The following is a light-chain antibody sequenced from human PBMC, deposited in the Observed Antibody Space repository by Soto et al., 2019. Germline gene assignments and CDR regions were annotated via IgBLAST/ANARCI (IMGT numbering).Light chain of an antibody. Sequence: ALRMTQSPTSLSASTGDRVTITCRASQDINNDLAWYQQKPGNAPKFLIYAASTLHSGVPSRFSGSGSGTDFTLSISRLQSEDFATYYCQQYSSYPLTFGGGTKVEIK. CDR2: AAS. V-gene: IGKV1-8*01. CDR1: QDINND. J-gene: IGKJ4*01. CDR3: QQYSSYPLT.